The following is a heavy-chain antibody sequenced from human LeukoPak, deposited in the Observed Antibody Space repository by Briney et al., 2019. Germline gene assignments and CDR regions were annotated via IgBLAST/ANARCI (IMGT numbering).Heavy chain of an antibody. J-gene: IGHJ5*02. D-gene: IGHD3-3*01. Sequence: SETLPLTCTVSGGSISSGDYYWGWIRQPPGKGLEWIGYIYYSGSTYYNPSLKSRVTISVDTSKNQFSLKLSSVTAADTAVYYCARFSYDFWSGYGFDPWGQGTLVTVSS. CDR3: ARFSYDFWSGYGFDP. CDR1: GGSISSGDYY. V-gene: IGHV4-30-4*01. CDR2: IYYSGST.